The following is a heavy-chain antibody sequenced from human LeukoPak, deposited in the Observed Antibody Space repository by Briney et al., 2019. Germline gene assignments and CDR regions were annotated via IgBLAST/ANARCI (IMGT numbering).Heavy chain of an antibody. V-gene: IGHV1-2*02. CDR3: ARDRMVRGVIIPPYYLDY. D-gene: IGHD3-10*01. CDR2: ITPNSGGT. J-gene: IGHJ4*02. CDR1: GYTFTDYY. Sequence: ASVTVSCTASGYTFTDYYIHWVRQAPGQGLEWMGWITPNSGGTTFAQKFQGRVTMTRDTSLSTAYMELSRLTSDDTAVYYCARDRMVRGVIIPPYYLDYWGQGTLVTVSS.